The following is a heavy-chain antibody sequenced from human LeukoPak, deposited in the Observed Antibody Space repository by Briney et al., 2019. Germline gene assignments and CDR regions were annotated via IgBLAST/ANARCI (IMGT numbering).Heavy chain of an antibody. V-gene: IGHV5-10-1*01. CDR1: GYSFTSYW. D-gene: IGHD3-10*01. CDR2: IDPSDSYT. CDR3: ARQYYYGSGSYMADY. Sequence: GEPLQISCKGSGYSFTSYWISWVRQLPGKGLEWMGRIDPSDSYTNYSPSFQGHVTISADKSISTAYLQWRSLKASDTAMYYCARQYYYGSGSYMADYWGQGTLVTVSS. J-gene: IGHJ4*02.